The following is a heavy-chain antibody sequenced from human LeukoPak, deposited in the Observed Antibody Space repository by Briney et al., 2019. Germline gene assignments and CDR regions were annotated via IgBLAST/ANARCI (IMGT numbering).Heavy chain of an antibody. Sequence: ASVKVSCKASGYTFTSYDINWVRQATGQGLEWMGWMNPNSGNTGYAQKFQGRVTMTRNTSISTAYMELSSLRSDDTAVYYCARDRWGFGVRGYYDSSGYSDYWGQGTLVTVSS. D-gene: IGHD3-22*01. CDR2: MNPNSGNT. V-gene: IGHV1-8*01. J-gene: IGHJ4*02. CDR3: ARDRWGFGVRGYYDSSGYSDY. CDR1: GYTFTSYD.